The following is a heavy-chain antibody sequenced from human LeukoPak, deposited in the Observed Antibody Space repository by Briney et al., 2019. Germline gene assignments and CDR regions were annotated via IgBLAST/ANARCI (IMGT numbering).Heavy chain of an antibody. CDR1: GFTFSRYA. CDR3: AKDRAYCGGDCYSHYFDY. CDR2: ISGSGGST. Sequence: GGSLSLSCAASGFTFSRYAMSWVRQPPPKGLAWVSAISGSGGSTYYADSVKDPFTITRDNSKNTLYLQMNSLKADEPAVYFFAKDRAYCGGDCYSHYFDYWGQGTLVSASS. J-gene: IGHJ4*02. D-gene: IGHD2-21*02. V-gene: IGHV3-23*01.